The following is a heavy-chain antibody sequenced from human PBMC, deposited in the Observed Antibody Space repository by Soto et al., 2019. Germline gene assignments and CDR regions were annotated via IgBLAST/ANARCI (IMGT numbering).Heavy chain of an antibody. J-gene: IGHJ4*02. CDR1: GGTFSSYA. Sequence: QVQLVQSEAEVKKPGSSVKVSCKASGGTFSSYAISWVRQAPGQGLDWMGGIIPIFGTANYAQKFQGRVTITADESTSPAYMELSSLRSEDTAVYYCARDVGITISPALVDSGQGTLVTVSS. D-gene: IGHD3-9*01. CDR2: IIPIFGTA. CDR3: ARDVGITISPALVD. V-gene: IGHV1-69*01.